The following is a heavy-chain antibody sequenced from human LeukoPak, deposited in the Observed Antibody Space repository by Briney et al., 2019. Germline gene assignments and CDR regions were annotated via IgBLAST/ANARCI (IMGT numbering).Heavy chain of an antibody. J-gene: IGHJ3*02. CDR2: IRYDGSNK. V-gene: IGHV3-30*02. CDR3: ANLGLVGRHKPAFDI. Sequence: QAGGSLRHSCAASGFTFSTYGMCWVRQAPGKGLEWVAFIRYDGSNKYYADSVKGRFTISRDNSKNTLYLQMNSLRAEDTAVYYCANLGLVGRHKPAFDIWGQGTMVTVSS. CDR1: GFTFSTYG. D-gene: IGHD3/OR15-3a*01.